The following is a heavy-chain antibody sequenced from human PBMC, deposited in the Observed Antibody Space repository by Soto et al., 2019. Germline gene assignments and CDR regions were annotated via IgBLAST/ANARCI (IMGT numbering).Heavy chain of an antibody. CDR3: TTDSLFTGQLVRMDN. V-gene: IGHV3-15*07. CDR2: IKSKTDGGTT. D-gene: IGHD3-9*01. CDR1: GVICSDAG. J-gene: IGHJ4*01. Sequence: PGGSLRLSCAASGVICSDAGVNWVCQAPGKGLEWVGRIKSKTDGGTTDFAAPVKGRFAISRDDSRDVVYMEMYSLKTDDTAVYFCTTDSLFTGQLVRMDNWGHGTLVTVSP.